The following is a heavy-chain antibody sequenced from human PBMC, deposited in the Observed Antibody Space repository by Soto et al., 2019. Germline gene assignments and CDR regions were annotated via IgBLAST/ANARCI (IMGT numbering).Heavy chain of an antibody. J-gene: IGHJ6*02. V-gene: IGHV4-34*01. CDR2: INHSGST. D-gene: IGHD6-13*01. CDR3: ARLPPHHSRSWFPFHPVVYYYGMDV. CDR1: GGCFSGYY. Sequence: XASLSLTCAVCGGCFSGYYWSWIRQPPGKGLEWIGEINHSGSTNYNPSLKSRVTISVDTSKNQFSLKLSSVTAADTAVYYCARLPPHHSRSWFPFHPVVYYYGMDVCAQRTTVTVS.